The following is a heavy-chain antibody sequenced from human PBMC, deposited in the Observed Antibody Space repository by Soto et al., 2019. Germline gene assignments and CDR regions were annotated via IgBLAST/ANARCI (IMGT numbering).Heavy chain of an antibody. D-gene: IGHD2-8*01. CDR2: INHSGST. CDR1: GGSFSGYY. J-gene: IGHJ6*03. CDR3: ARGYCTNGVCSTWAYYYYYYMDV. V-gene: IGHV4-34*01. Sequence: QVQLQQWGAGLLKPSETLSLTCAVYGGSFSGYYWSWIRQPPGKGLEWIGEINHSGSTNYNPSLKSRVTISVDTSKNQFSLKLSSVTAADTAVYYCARGYCTNGVCSTWAYYYYYYMDVWGKGTTVTVSS.